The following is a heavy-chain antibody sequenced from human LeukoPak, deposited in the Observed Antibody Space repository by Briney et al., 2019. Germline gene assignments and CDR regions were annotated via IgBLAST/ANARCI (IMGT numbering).Heavy chain of an antibody. CDR2: IYTSGST. V-gene: IGHV4-61*02. CDR3: ARTGYCSGGSCYHYYYYYMDV. Sequence: SETLSLTCTVSGGSISSGSYYWSWIRQPAGKGLEWIGRIYTSGSTNYNPSLKSRVTISLDTSKNQFSLKLSSVTAADTAVYYCARTGYCSGGSCYHYYYYYMDVWGKGTTVTTSS. J-gene: IGHJ6*03. CDR1: GGSISSGSYY. D-gene: IGHD2-15*01.